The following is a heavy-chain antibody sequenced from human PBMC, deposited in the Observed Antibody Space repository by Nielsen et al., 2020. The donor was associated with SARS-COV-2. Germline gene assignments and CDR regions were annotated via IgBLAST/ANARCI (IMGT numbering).Heavy chain of an antibody. V-gene: IGHV4-31*03. J-gene: IGHJ6*02. Sequence: TLSLTCTVSGGSISSGGYYGSWSRHHPGKGLEWIGYIYFSGRTSYNPSLKSRVTIPVDTSKNQFSLSLRSVTAADTAVYYCARESSGYDHYNYGMDVWGQGTTVTVSS. D-gene: IGHD5-12*01. CDR3: ARESSGYDHYNYGMDV. CDR2: IYFSGRT. CDR1: GGSISSGGYY.